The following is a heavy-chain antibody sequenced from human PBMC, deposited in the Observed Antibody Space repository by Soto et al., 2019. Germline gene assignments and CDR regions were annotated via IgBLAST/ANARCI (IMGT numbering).Heavy chain of an antibody. CDR1: ADSVSSGSYC. D-gene: IGHD3-22*01. CDR2: IYYSGTT. CDR3: ARTNSRGEWAAWY. J-gene: IGHJ4*02. V-gene: IGHV4-61*01. Sequence: SQTLSLTCTLSADSVSSGSYCWNWIRQSPGKGLEWIGYIYYSGTTNYNPSLKSPFTLSVDTSTNQFSLNLGSVSAADTAVYYCARTNSRGEWAAWYWGQGILVTVSS.